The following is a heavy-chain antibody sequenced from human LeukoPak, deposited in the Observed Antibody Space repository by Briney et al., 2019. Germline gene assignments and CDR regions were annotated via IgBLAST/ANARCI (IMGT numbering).Heavy chain of an antibody. Sequence: SETLSLTCTVSGGSISSYYWSWIRQPPGKGLEWIGYIYYSGSTNYNPSLKSRVTISVDTSKNQFSLKLSSVTAADTAVYFCAREREGYFDLWGRGTLVTVSS. V-gene: IGHV4-59*01. J-gene: IGHJ2*01. CDR3: AREREGYFDL. CDR2: IYYSGST. CDR1: GGSISSYY.